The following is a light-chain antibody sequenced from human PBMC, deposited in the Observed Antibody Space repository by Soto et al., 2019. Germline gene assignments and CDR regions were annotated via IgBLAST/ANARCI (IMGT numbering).Light chain of an antibody. J-gene: IGKJ1*01. CDR2: DAS. CDR3: HQYHNWT. Sequence: EIVLTQSPGTLSLSPGERATLSCRTSRSVSSSYLAWYQQKPGQAPRLLIYDASTRATGIPARFSGRGSGTEFTLTISSLQSEDFAVYSCHQYHNWTFGQGTKVDIK. V-gene: IGKV3-15*01. CDR1: RSVSSSY.